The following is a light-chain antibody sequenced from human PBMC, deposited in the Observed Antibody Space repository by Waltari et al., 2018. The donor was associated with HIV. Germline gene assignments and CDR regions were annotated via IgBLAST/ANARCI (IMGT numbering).Light chain of an antibody. J-gene: IGKJ4*01. Sequence: EIMMTQSPATLSVSPGARATLSCRASQSVSTNLAWYQQKPGQAPRLLIYGASTRATGIPARFSGSGSGTDFTLTISSLQSEDSVTYYCQQYNNWPLAFGEGTKVEIK. CDR3: QQYNNWPLA. CDR2: GAS. CDR1: QSVSTN. V-gene: IGKV3-15*01.